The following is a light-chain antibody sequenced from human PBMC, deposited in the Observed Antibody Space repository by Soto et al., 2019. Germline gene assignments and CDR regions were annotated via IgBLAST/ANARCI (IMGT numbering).Light chain of an antibody. V-gene: IGKV3-11*01. CDR2: DAS. Sequence: EIVLTQSPGTLSLSPGERATLSCRASESVSSCLAWYQQKPGQAPRLLIYDASNRATGIPARFSGSGSGTDFTLTISSLEPEDFAVYYCHHRSKWASTLGQGTRLEIK. CDR1: ESVSSC. J-gene: IGKJ5*01. CDR3: HHRSKWAST.